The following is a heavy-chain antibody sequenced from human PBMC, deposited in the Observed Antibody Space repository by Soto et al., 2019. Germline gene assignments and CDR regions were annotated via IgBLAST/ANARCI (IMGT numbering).Heavy chain of an antibody. V-gene: IGHV1-69*01. CDR3: AREREGYYYDSSGYPKNDAFDI. Sequence: QVQLVQSGAEVKKPGSSVKVSCKASGGTFSSYAISWVRQAPGQGLQWMGGIIPIFGTATYAQKFQGRVTITADESTSRAYMELSSLRSEDTAVYYCAREREGYYYDSSGYPKNDAFDIWGQGTMVTVSS. D-gene: IGHD3-22*01. CDR2: IIPIFGTA. J-gene: IGHJ3*02. CDR1: GGTFSSYA.